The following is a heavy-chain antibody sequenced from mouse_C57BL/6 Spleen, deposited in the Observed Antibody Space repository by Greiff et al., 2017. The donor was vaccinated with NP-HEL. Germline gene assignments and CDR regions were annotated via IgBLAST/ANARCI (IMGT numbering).Heavy chain of an antibody. CDR3: ARYGGGIYFDY. CDR1: GFTFTDYY. Sequence: EVQLVESGGGLVQPGGSLSLSCAASGFTFTDYYMSWVRQPPGKALEWLGFIRNKANGYTTEYSASVKGRFTISRDNSQSILYLQMNALRAEDSATYYCARYGGGIYFDYWGQGTTLTVSS. CDR2: IRNKANGYTT. V-gene: IGHV7-3*01. J-gene: IGHJ2*01.